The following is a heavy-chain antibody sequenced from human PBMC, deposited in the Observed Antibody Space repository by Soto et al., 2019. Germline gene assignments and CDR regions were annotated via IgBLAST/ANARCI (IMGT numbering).Heavy chain of an antibody. CDR1: GFTYSSYD. CDR2: VSGSGGRA. V-gene: IGHV3-23*01. Sequence: GGPLILSCAASGFTYSSYDMSWDRRAPGQGLEWNSDVSGSGGRAYYADSVKGRFTISRDNTKSTLYLQRNSLRAEDTAVYYCAKWSGWFGELLGGMDVWGQGTTVTVS. CDR3: AKWSGWFGELLGGMDV. J-gene: IGHJ6*02. D-gene: IGHD3-10*01.